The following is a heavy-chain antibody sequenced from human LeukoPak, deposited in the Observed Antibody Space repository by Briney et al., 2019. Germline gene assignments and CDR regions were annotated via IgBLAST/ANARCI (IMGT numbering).Heavy chain of an antibody. D-gene: IGHD6-19*01. CDR1: GYTFTSYD. V-gene: IGHV1-8*01. Sequence: GASVKVSCKASGYTFTSYDINWVRQATGQGLEWMGWMNPNSGNTGYAQKFQGRVTTTRNTSISTAYMELSSLRSEDAAVYYCARQYSSGWVDYWGQGTLVTVSS. CDR3: ARQYSSGWVDY. CDR2: MNPNSGNT. J-gene: IGHJ4*02.